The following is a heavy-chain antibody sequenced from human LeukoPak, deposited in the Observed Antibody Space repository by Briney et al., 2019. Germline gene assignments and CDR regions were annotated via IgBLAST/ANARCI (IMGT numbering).Heavy chain of an antibody. CDR3: ARAGGIEALWYYYMDV. Sequence: GGSLRLSCAASGFTFSSYSMNWVRQAPGKGLEWVSSISSSSSYIYYADSVKGRFTISRDNAKNSLYLQMNSLRAEDTAVYYCARAGGIEALWYYYMDVWGKGTTVTVSS. J-gene: IGHJ6*03. D-gene: IGHD1-26*01. CDR2: ISSSSSYI. V-gene: IGHV3-21*01. CDR1: GFTFSSYS.